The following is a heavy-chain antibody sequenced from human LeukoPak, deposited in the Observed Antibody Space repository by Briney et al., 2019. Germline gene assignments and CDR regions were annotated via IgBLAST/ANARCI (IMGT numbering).Heavy chain of an antibody. CDR2: IYSGGST. J-gene: IGHJ2*01. Sequence: PGGSLRLSCAASGFTVSSNYMSWVRQAPGKGLEWVSVIYSGGSTYYADSVKGRFTISRDNSKNTLYLQMNSLRAEDTAVYYCARDKVYYYDSSGYSYYWYFDLWGRGTLVIVSS. CDR3: ARDKVYYYDSSGYSYYWYFDL. D-gene: IGHD3-22*01. V-gene: IGHV3-66*01. CDR1: GFTVSSNY.